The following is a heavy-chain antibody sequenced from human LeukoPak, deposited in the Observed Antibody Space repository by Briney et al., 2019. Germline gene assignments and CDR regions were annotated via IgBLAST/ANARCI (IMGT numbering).Heavy chain of an antibody. Sequence: SETLSLTYAVYGGSFSGYYWSWIRQPPGKGLEWIGEINHSGSTNYNPSLKSRVTISVDTSKHQFSLKLSSVTAADTAVYYCARGSKQWLVPPFYVYWGQGTLVTVSS. CDR3: ARGSKQWLVPPFYVY. V-gene: IGHV4-34*01. D-gene: IGHD6-19*01. J-gene: IGHJ4*02. CDR2: INHSGST. CDR1: GGSFSGYY.